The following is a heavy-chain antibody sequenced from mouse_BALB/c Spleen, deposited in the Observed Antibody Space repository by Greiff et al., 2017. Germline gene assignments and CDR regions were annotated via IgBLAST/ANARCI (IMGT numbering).Heavy chain of an antibody. V-gene: IGHV1-14*01. D-gene: IGHD2-2*01. J-gene: IGHJ3*01. Sequence: EVQLKQSGPELVKPGASVKMSCKASGYTFTSYVMHWVKQKPGQGLEWIGYINPYNDGTKYNEKFKGKATLTSDKSSSTAYIELSSLTSEDSAVYYCAREYYGYDGGPWFADWGQGTLVTVSA. CDR2: INPYNDGT. CDR1: GYTFTSYV. CDR3: AREYYGYDGGPWFAD.